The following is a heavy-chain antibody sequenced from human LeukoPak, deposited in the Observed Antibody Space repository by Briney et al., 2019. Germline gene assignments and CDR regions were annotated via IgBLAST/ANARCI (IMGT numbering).Heavy chain of an antibody. CDR1: GGSISSYY. CDR2: IYYSGST. V-gene: IGHV4-59*01. CDR3: ARGKEVITMLRGLKPGYYFDY. D-gene: IGHD3-10*01. Sequence: SETLSLTCTVSGGSISSYYWSWIRQPPGKGLEWIGYIYYSGSTKYKSSLKSRVTISVDTSKNQFSLKLSSVTAADTAVYYCARGKEVITMLRGLKPGYYFDYWGQGTLVTVSS. J-gene: IGHJ4*02.